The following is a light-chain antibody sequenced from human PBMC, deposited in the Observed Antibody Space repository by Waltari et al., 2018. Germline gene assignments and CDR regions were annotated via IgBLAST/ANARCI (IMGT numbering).Light chain of an antibody. J-gene: IGLJ2*01. CDR3: AAWDDSLSGPV. CDR1: SSNIGSNY. Sequence: QSVLTQPPSASGTPGQRVTISCSGSSSNIGSNYVYWYQQLPGTAPKLLIYRNNRRPSGVPGRFSGSKSGTSASLAISGLRSEDEADYYCAAWDDSLSGPVFGGGTKLTVL. V-gene: IGLV1-47*01. CDR2: RNN.